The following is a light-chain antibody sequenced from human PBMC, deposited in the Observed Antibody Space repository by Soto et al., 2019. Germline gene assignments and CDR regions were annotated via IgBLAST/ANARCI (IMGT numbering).Light chain of an antibody. CDR2: DAS. Sequence: DIQMPQSPSTLSAYVGDRVTITCRASQSISSWLAWYQQKPGKAPKLLIYDASSLESGVPSRFSGSGSGTEFTLTISSMQPDDFATYYCQQYNSYSWTFGQGTKVEIK. V-gene: IGKV1-5*01. J-gene: IGKJ1*01. CDR3: QQYNSYSWT. CDR1: QSISSW.